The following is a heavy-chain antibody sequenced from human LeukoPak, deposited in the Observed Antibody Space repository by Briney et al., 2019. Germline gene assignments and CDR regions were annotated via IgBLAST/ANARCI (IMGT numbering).Heavy chain of an antibody. CDR1: GGSVNNSYW. J-gene: IGHJ4*02. V-gene: IGHV4-4*02. CDR3: ARDRGGKWLRSGLDY. D-gene: IGHD5-12*01. CDR2: IHHSRSI. Sequence: AGTLSLTCAVSGGSVNNSYWWCWVRQPPGRRLEWISVIHHSRSINFNPYRRSRVTIAEDKTNNQFPLKQSIETAADTAVYYCARDRGGKWLRSGLDYWSRGTLVTVSS.